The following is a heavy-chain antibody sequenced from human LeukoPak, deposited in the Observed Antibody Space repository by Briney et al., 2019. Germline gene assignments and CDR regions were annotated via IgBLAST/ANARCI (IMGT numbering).Heavy chain of an antibody. Sequence: SETLSLTCNVSGGSIRGYYWSWIRQPPGKGLEWIGYIYSSGSTNYNPSLKSRVTMSVDTSKNQFSLKVSSVTAADTAVYYCATYDSSGTFDYWGQGTLVTVSS. CDR3: ATYDSSGTFDY. CDR2: IYSSGST. J-gene: IGHJ4*02. D-gene: IGHD3-22*01. CDR1: GGSIRGYY. V-gene: IGHV4-59*01.